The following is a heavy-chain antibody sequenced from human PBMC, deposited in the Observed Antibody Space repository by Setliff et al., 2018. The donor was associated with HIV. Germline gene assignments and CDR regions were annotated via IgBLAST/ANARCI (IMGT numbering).Heavy chain of an antibody. J-gene: IGHJ5*02. CDR2: IRTSGTT. D-gene: IGHD3-22*01. CDR1: GASISSSGDHF. CDR3: ARQTYYYDNSGHNWFDP. Sequence: PSETLSLTCTVSGASISSSGDHFWSWVRQPAGKGLEWIGRIRTSGTTDYNPSLKSRVTISVDTSKNQFSLKLSSVTAADTAVYFCARQTYYYDNSGHNWFDPWGQGTLVTVSS. V-gene: IGHV4-61*02.